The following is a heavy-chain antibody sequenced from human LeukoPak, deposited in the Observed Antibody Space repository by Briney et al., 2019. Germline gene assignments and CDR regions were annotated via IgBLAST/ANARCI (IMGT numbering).Heavy chain of an antibody. CDR3: ARDLATHRGSSWYFDY. CDR1: GGSIRSISHY. CDR2: FYSGGST. D-gene: IGHD6-13*01. J-gene: IGHJ4*02. Sequence: SETLSLTCTVSGGSIRSISHYWGWIRQSPGKGLEWIGSFYSGGSTYLNPSLKSRVTISVDTSKNQFSLKLSSVTAADTAVYYCARDLATHRGSSWYFDYWGQGTLVTVSS. V-gene: IGHV4-39*07.